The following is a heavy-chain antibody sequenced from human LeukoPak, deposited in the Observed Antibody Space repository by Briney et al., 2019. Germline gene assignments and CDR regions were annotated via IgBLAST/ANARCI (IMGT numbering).Heavy chain of an antibody. D-gene: IGHD2-15*01. V-gene: IGHV3-23*01. CDR1: GFTFSSYA. CDR2: ISGSGGST. CDR3: ARILKWSERGDY. Sequence: TGGSLRLSCAASGFTFSSYAMSWVRQAPGKGLEWVSAISGSGGSTYYADSVKGRFTISRDNAKNTVYLQMNSLRAEDTAVYYCARILKWSERGDYWGQGTLVTVSS. J-gene: IGHJ4*02.